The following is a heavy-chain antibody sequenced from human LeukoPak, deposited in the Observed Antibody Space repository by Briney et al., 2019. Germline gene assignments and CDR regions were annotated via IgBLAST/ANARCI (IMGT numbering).Heavy chain of an antibody. Sequence: SETLSLTCTVSGGPISNYYWSWIRQSPGKGLECIGYFHYSVSTNYNPSLKSRVTISVDTSKNQFSLKLTSVTAPDAAVYYCARLGQPNAFDIWGQGTMVTVSS. CDR2: FHYSVST. CDR3: ARLGQPNAFDI. CDR1: GGPISNYY. D-gene: IGHD3-16*01. V-gene: IGHV4-59*08. J-gene: IGHJ3*02.